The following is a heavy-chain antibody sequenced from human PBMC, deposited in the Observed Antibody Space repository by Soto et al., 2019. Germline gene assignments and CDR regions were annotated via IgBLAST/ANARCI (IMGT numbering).Heavy chain of an antibody. V-gene: IGHV5-10-1*01. D-gene: IGHD3-9*01. CDR2: IDHRNSYT. J-gene: IGHJ4*02. CDR1: GKSFTSYW. Sequence: PGAEVKISCMGSGKSFTSYWIRWVRQMHGKGLEWMGRIDHRNSYTNYSRSFQGHVTISADKSISTAYLQWSSLKASDTAMYYCAITVLSKKKYYDILTSWEYYFDYWGQGTLVTVSS. CDR3: AITVLSKKKYYDILTSWEYYFDY.